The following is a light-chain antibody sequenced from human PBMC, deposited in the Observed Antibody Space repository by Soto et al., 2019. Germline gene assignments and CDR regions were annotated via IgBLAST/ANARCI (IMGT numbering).Light chain of an antibody. CDR3: QQYNNWPPYS. CDR1: QSVGTN. J-gene: IGKJ2*01. Sequence: IVMTQSPATLSVSPGESATLSYRASQSVGTNLAWYQQTPGQAPRVLIHSASTRATGIPARFSGSGSDTEFTLTISGLQSEDFAIYYCQQYNNWPPYSFGQGTKLENK. CDR2: SAS. V-gene: IGKV3-15*01.